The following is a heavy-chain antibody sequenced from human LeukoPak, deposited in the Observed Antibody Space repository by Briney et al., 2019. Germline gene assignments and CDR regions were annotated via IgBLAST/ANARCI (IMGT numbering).Heavy chain of an antibody. D-gene: IGHD3-10*01. CDR1: GFIFNSND. CDR2: IYISGIP. J-gene: IGHJ4*02. V-gene: IGHV3-66*01. Sequence: GGSLRLSCTVSGFIFNSNDMNWVRQTPGKGLEWVSLIYISGIPNYADSVQGRFTVSRDKSKNTLYLQMDSLRLEDTAVYYCAKRSPPHWGQGTLVTVSS. CDR3: AKRSPPH.